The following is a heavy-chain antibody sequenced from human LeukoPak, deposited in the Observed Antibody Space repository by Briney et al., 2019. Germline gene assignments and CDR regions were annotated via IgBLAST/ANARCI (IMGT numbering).Heavy chain of an antibody. CDR2: IYTGGST. V-gene: IGHV3-66*01. Sequence: PGGSLRLSCAASGFTFSDHYVAWVRQAPGKGLEWVSVIYTGGSTHYADSVKDRFTISRDNSKSTLYLQMNSLTVEDTAVYYCARYHADSVAGFDPWGQGTQVTVSS. CDR3: ARYHADSVAGFDP. CDR1: GFTFSDHY. D-gene: IGHD4-17*01. J-gene: IGHJ5*02.